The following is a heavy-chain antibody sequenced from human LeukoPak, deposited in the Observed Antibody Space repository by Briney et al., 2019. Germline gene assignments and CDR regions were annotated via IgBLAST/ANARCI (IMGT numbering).Heavy chain of an antibody. CDR2: IYHSGST. CDR3: ARDLVWNYEPDYFDY. Sequence: SETLSLTCTVSGYSISSGYYWGWIRQPPGKGLEWIGSIYHSGSTYYNPSLKSRVTISVDTSKNQFSLKLSSVTAADTAVYYCARDLVWNYEPDYFDYWGQGTLVTVSS. J-gene: IGHJ4*02. CDR1: GYSISSGYY. V-gene: IGHV4-38-2*02. D-gene: IGHD1-7*01.